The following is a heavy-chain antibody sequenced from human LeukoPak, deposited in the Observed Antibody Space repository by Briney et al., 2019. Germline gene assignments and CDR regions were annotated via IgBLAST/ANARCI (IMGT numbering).Heavy chain of an antibody. V-gene: IGHV3-43D*03. Sequence: AGGSLRLSCAASGFAFDDYAMHWVRQAPGKGLEWVSLISWDGGSTYYADSVKGRFTISRDNSKNSLYLQMNSLRAEDTALYYCAKDSSGYYWDYWGQGTLVTVSS. D-gene: IGHD3-22*01. CDR1: GFAFDDYA. CDR3: AKDSSGYYWDY. J-gene: IGHJ4*02. CDR2: ISWDGGST.